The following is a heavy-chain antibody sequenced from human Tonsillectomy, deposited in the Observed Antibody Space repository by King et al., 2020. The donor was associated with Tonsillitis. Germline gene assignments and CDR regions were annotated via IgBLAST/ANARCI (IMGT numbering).Heavy chain of an antibody. CDR1: GGSFSGYY. D-gene: IGHD4-17*01. V-gene: IGHV4-34*01. CDR3: ARAFSVTRLD. J-gene: IGHJ4*02. Sequence: VQLQQWGAGLLKPSETLSLTCAVYGGSFSGYYWSWIRQHPGKGLEWIGEINHGGSTNYNPSLKSRVTISVDTSKSQFSLKLNSVTAADTAVYYCARAFSVTRLDWGRGTLVTVSS. CDR2: INHGGST.